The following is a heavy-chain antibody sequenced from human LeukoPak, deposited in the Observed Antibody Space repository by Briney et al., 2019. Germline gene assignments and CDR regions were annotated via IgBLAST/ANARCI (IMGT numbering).Heavy chain of an antibody. CDR3: ARGSGFYDFWSGYYLYYFDY. D-gene: IGHD3-3*01. Sequence: PGGSLRLSCAASGFTFSNYWMSWIRQPPGKGLEWIGEINHSGSTNYNPSLKSRVTISVDTSKNQFSLKLSSVTAADTAVYYCARGSGFYDFWSGYYLYYFDYWGQGTLVTVSS. CDR1: GFTFSNYW. J-gene: IGHJ4*02. CDR2: INHSGST. V-gene: IGHV4-34*01.